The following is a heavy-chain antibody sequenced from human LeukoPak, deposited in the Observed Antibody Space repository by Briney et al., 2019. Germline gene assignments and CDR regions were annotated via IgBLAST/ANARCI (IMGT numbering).Heavy chain of an antibody. CDR3: AKVRVGTAHFDY. CDR1: GFTFSNYG. CDR2: ISHDGSNN. J-gene: IGHJ4*02. D-gene: IGHD2-15*01. Sequence: GRSLRLSCAASGFTFSNYGMHWVRQAPGKGLEWVVVISHDGSNNNYADPVKGRFTISRDNSKNTLYLQMDSLRPKDTAVYYCAKVRVGTAHFDYWGQGTLVTVSS. V-gene: IGHV3-30*18.